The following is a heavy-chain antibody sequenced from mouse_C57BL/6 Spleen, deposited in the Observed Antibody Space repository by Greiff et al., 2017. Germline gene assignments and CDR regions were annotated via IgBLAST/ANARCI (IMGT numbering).Heavy chain of an antibody. CDR1: GYTFTSYW. CDR2: INPSNGGT. D-gene: IGHD1-1*01. CDR3: AGGATVVATRAMDY. J-gene: IGHJ4*01. Sequence: QVQLQQPGTELVKPGASVKLSCKASGYTFTSYWMHWVKQRPGQGLEWIGNINPSNGGTNYNEKFKGKDTLTVDKSSSTAYMQLSSLTSEDSAVYYGAGGATVVATRAMDYWGQGTSVTVSS. V-gene: IGHV1-53*01.